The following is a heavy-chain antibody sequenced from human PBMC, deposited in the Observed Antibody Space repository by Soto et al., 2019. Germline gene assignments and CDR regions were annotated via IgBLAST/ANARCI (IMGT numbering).Heavy chain of an antibody. CDR1: GGSISSGGYY. Sequence: SETLSLTCTVSGGSISSGGYYWSWIRQHPGKGLEWIGYIYYSGSTYYNPSLKSRVTISVDTSKNQFSLKLSSVTAADTAVYYCAREQRRGLLFDYWGQGTLVTVSS. CDR3: AREQRRGLLFDY. CDR2: IYYSGST. V-gene: IGHV4-31*03. J-gene: IGHJ4*02.